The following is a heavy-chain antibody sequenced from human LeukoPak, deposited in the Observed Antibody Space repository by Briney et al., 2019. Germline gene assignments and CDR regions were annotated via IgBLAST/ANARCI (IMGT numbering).Heavy chain of an antibody. CDR2: ISSSSSYI. Sequence: GGSLRLSCAASGFTFDDYGMNWVRQAPGKGLEWVSSISSSSSYIYYADSVKGRFTISRDNAKNSLYLQMNSLRAEDTAVYYCARDPYSYGYVLCDYWGQGTLVTVSS. D-gene: IGHD5-18*01. CDR1: GFTFDDYG. J-gene: IGHJ4*02. CDR3: ARDPYSYGYVLCDY. V-gene: IGHV3-21*01.